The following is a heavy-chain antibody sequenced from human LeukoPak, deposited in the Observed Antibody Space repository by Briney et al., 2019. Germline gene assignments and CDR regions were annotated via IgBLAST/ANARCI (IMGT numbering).Heavy chain of an antibody. J-gene: IGHJ6*02. Sequence: GASVKVSCKASGGTFSTYAINWVRQAPGQGLEWMGRIIPILGVANYAQKFQGRVTMTRDTSTSTVYMELSSLRSEDTAVYYCAREVAARHYGMDVWGQGTTVTVSS. CDR3: AREVAARHYGMDV. D-gene: IGHD6-6*01. CDR2: IIPILGVA. CDR1: GGTFSTYA. V-gene: IGHV1-69*04.